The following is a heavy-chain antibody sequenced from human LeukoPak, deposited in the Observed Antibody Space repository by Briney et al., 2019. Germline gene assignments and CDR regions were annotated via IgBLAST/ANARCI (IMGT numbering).Heavy chain of an antibody. CDR2: IYYSGST. J-gene: IGHJ4*02. CDR3: ARAPGPYCGGDCQGPFDY. V-gene: IGHV4-59*01. CDR1: GGSISSYY. Sequence: SETLSLTCTVSGGSISSYYWSWIRQPPGKGLVGIGYIYYSGSTNYNPSLKSRVTISVDTSKNQFSLKLSSVTAADTAVYYCARAPGPYCGGDCQGPFDYWGQGTLVTVSS. D-gene: IGHD2-21*02.